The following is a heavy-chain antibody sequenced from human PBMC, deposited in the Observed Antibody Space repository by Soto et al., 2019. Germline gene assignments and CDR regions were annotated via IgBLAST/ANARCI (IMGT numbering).Heavy chain of an antibody. CDR2: IYYSGST. Sequence: SETLSLTCTVSGGSISSGGYYWSWIRQPPGKGLEWIGYIYYSGSTNYYPSLQRRVTISVDTSKNQFSLKLSSVPAADTAVYHCARPRSYDDVWGSDRSDAFDIWGQGTMVTVSS. J-gene: IGHJ3*02. CDR1: GGSISSGGYY. D-gene: IGHD3-16*02. V-gene: IGHV4-61*08. CDR3: ARPRSYDDVWGSDRSDAFDI.